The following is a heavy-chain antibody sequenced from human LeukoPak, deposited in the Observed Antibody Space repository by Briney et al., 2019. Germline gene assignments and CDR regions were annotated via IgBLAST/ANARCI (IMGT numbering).Heavy chain of an antibody. CDR3: ARMFLRGYCSSTSCYRGAFDI. V-gene: IGHV5-51*01. J-gene: IGHJ3*02. CDR2: IYPGDSDT. CDR1: GYSFTSYW. Sequence: GESLQISCKGSGYSFTSYWIGWVRQMPGKGLEWMGIIYPGDSDTRYSPSFQGQVTISADKSISTAYLQWSSLKASDTAMYYCARMFLRGYCSSTSCYRGAFDIWGQGTMVTVSS. D-gene: IGHD2-2*01.